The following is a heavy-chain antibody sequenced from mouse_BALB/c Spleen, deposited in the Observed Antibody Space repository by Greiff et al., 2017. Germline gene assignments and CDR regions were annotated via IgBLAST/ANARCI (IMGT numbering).Heavy chain of an antibody. V-gene: IGHV1-18*01. CDR3: ARKGVVMILRYHFDY. J-gene: IGHJ2*01. CDR1: GYTFTEYT. Sequence: EVKLQESGPELVKPGASVKISCKTSGYTFTEYTMHWVKQSHGKSLEWIGGINPNNGGTSYNQKFKGKATLTVDKSSSTAYMELRSLTSEDSAVYYCARKGVVMILRYHFDYWGQGTTLTVSS. D-gene: IGHD1-1*01. CDR2: INPNNGGT.